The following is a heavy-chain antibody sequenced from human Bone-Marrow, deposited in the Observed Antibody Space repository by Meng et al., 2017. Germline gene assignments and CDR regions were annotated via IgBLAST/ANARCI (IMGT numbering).Heavy chain of an antibody. V-gene: IGHV4-34*01. Sequence: SETLSLTCAVYGGSFSGYYWSWIRQPPGKGLEWIGEINHSGSTNYNPSLKSRVTISVDTSKNQFSLKLSSVTAADTAVYYCAHKEYYYDSSGYFNWGQGTLVTVSS. J-gene: IGHJ4*02. CDR1: GGSFSGYY. D-gene: IGHD3-22*01. CDR2: INHSGST. CDR3: AHKEYYYDSSGYFN.